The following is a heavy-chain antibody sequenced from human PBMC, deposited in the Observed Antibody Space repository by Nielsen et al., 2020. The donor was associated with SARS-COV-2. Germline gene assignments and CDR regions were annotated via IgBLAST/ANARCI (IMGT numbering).Heavy chain of an antibody. CDR3: VRDVFSVVVGALEF. J-gene: IGHJ4*02. CDR2: IKHDGSEK. CDR1: GFTFSSYG. D-gene: IGHD2-21*01. Sequence: GESLKISCVGSGFTFSSYGMTWFRQAPGKGLEWVANIKHDGSEKYYVDSVKGRFTISRDNAKNSLYLQMNRLRPEDTAFYYCVRDVFSVVVGALEFWGQGALVTVSS. V-gene: IGHV3-7*03.